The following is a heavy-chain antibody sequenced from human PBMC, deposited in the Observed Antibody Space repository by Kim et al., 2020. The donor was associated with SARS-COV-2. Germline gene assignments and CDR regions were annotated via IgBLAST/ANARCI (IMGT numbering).Heavy chain of an antibody. CDR3: TSSGWYDDAFDI. V-gene: IGHV3-74*01. J-gene: IGHJ3*02. Sequence: SYADSVKGRFTISRDNAKNTLYLQMNSLRAEDTAVYYATSSGWYDDAFDIWGQGTMVTVSS. D-gene: IGHD6-19*01.